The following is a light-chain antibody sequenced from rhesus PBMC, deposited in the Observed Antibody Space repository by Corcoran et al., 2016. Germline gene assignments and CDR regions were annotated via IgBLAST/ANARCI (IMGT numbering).Light chain of an antibody. Sequence: QAALTQPRSVSGSPGQSVTISCPGTSSDIGGYNYVSWYQQHPGTAPKLMIYVVSKRPSGVSDRFSGSKSGNTASLTISGLQAEDAADYYCSSYAGSNTYIFGAGTRLTVL. CDR1: SSDIGGYNY. CDR3: SSYAGSNTYI. CDR2: VVS. J-gene: IGLJ1*01. V-gene: IGLV2-32*02.